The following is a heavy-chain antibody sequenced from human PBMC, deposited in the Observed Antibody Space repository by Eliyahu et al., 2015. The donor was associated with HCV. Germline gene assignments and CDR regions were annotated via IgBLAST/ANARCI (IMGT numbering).Heavy chain of an antibody. D-gene: IGHD1/OR15-1a*01. V-gene: IGHV1-3*04. Sequence: QVQLVQSGADVKGPGASVKVSCXTFGYTFNAYXIHGVRQAPGQRLQWMGWVNTVGGDTRYSQAFQGRVTITWDTTANTAYMDLSGLTSEDTAVYFCARRAKGSGNNPFDYWGQGTLVTVSS. CDR1: GYTFNAYX. CDR3: ARRAKGSGNNPFDY. J-gene: IGHJ4*02. CDR2: VNTVGGDT.